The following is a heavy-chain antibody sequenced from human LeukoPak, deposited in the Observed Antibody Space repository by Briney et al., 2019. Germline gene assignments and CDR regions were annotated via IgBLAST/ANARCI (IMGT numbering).Heavy chain of an antibody. V-gene: IGHV3-64D*06. D-gene: IGHD3-10*01. Sequence: GGSLRLSCAASGFTFTSYAMSWVRQAPGKGLEYVSAISSNGGSTYYADSVKGRFTISRDNSKNTLYLQMSSLRAEDTAVYYCVKDLRPVRGVYNWFDPWGQGTLVTVSS. CDR3: VKDLRPVRGVYNWFDP. CDR1: GFTFTSYA. CDR2: ISSNGGST. J-gene: IGHJ5*02.